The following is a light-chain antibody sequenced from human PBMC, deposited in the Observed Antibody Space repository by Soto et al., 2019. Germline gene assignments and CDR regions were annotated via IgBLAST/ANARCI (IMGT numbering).Light chain of an antibody. J-gene: IGKJ1*01. CDR2: AAS. Sequence: EIVLTQSPGTLSSSPGERATLSCRACQSVSSSYLAWYRQKPGQAPRLLIYAASSRATGIPDRFSGSGSGTDFTLTISRLEPEDFATYYCEQYGSSSWTFGQGTKVEFE. CDR3: EQYGSSSWT. CDR1: QSVSSSY. V-gene: IGKV3-20*01.